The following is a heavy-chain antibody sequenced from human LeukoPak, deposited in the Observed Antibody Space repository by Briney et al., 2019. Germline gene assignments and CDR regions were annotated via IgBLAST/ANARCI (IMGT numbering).Heavy chain of an antibody. V-gene: IGHV3-30*02. D-gene: IGHD2-15*01. J-gene: IGHJ5*02. CDR1: GLTFTGSG. Sequence: GGSLRLSCAAPGLTFTGSGMQLIRQAPGQGLEWVAFIRYDGSDKRYADSVKGRFTISRDNSRNTLYLQMNSLRPEDTAVYYCATDLPRYCCGGRCYPNWFVPWGQGTLVTVSS. CDR2: IRYDGSDK. CDR3: ATDLPRYCCGGRCYPNWFVP.